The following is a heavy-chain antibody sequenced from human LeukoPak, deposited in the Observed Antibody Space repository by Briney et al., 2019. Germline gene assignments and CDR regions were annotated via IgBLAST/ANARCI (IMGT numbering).Heavy chain of an antibody. CDR1: GFTFSSYN. D-gene: IGHD3-16*01. J-gene: IGHJ5*02. CDR3: AKPIRLGERP. CDR2: ITSSSTYI. V-gene: IGHV3-21*04. Sequence: GGSLRLSCAASGFTFSSYNMNWVRQAPGKGLEWVSSITSSSTYIYYADSVKGRFTISRDNSKNTLYLQMNSLRAEDTAVYYCAKPIRLGERPWGQGTLVTVSS.